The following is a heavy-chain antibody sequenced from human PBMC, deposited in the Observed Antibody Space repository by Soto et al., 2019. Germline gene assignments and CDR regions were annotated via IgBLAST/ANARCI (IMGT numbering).Heavy chain of an antibody. CDR3: ASYYYYDSSGYED. J-gene: IGHJ4*02. CDR1: GGSISSGDYY. V-gene: IGHV4-30-4*01. D-gene: IGHD3-22*01. CDR2: MYNSGRT. Sequence: PSETLSLTCTVSGGSISSGDYYWIWIRQPPGKGLEWIGYMYNSGRTYYNPSLQSRVTISADTSQNQFSLKLSSVTAADTAVYYCASYYYYDSSGYEDWGQGTLVTVSS.